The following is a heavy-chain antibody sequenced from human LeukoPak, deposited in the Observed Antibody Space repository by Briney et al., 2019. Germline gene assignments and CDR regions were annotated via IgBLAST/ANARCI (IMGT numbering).Heavy chain of an antibody. D-gene: IGHD2-2*01. J-gene: IGHJ3*02. CDR3: ARREYCSSTSCPYDAFDI. Sequence: GESLKISCKGSGYSFSSYWIGWVREMRGKGLGWMGIIYPGDSDTRYSPSFQGQVTISADKSISTAYLQWSSLKAADTAMYYCARREYCSSTSCPYDAFDIWRQETMDTVSS. V-gene: IGHV5-51*01. CDR1: GYSFSSYW. CDR2: IYPGDSDT.